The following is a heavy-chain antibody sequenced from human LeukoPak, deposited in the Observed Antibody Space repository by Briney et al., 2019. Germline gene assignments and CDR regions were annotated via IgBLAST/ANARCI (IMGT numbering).Heavy chain of an antibody. Sequence: ASVKVSCKASGYTFTSYDINWVRQATGQGLEWMGWMNPNSGNTGYAQKFQGRVTMTRNTSISTAYMELSSLRSEDTAVYYCAREGYYYASFDPWGQGTLVTVSS. CDR2: MNPNSGNT. D-gene: IGHD3-10*01. CDR3: AREGYYYASFDP. J-gene: IGHJ5*02. CDR1: GYTFTSYD. V-gene: IGHV1-8*01.